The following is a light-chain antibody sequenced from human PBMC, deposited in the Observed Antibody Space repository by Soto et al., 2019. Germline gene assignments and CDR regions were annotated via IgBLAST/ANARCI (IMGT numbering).Light chain of an antibody. Sequence: DIHMTQSPSSLSASVGERVTITCRPSQNIKTYLNWYQQKPGKAPQLLIYGESSLQSGVPSRFTGSGSGADFSLTISRLEPEDFAVYYCQQYGSSPPLTFGGGTKVEIK. V-gene: IGKV1-39*01. CDR2: GES. CDR3: QQYGSSPPLT. CDR1: QNIKTY. J-gene: IGKJ4*01.